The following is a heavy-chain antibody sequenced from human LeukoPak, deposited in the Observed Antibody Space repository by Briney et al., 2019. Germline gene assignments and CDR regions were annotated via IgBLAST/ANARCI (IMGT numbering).Heavy chain of an antibody. Sequence: GGSLRLSCAASGFTVSSNYMSWVRQAPGKGLEWVSVIYSGGSTYYADSVKGRFTISRDNSKNTLYLQMNSLRAEDTAVYYCARSGGAYYLNWFDPWGQGTLVTVSS. CDR2: IYSGGST. CDR3: ARSGGAYYLNWFDP. CDR1: GFTVSSNY. V-gene: IGHV3-53*01. J-gene: IGHJ5*02. D-gene: IGHD3-10*01.